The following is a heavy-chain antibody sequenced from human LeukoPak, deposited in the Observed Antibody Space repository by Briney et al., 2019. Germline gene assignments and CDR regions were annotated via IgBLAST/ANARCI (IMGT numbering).Heavy chain of an antibody. D-gene: IGHD3-16*02. CDR3: AKDLGYVWGSYRAL. CDR1: GITFSSYA. CDR2: IGGSGGSI. V-gene: IGHV3-23*01. Sequence: GGSLRLSCAASGITFSSYAMSWVRQAPGKGLEWVSEIGGSGGSIYYADSVKGRFTIFRDNSKNTLYLQMNSLRAEDTAVYYCAKDLGYVWGSYRALWGQGTLVTVSS. J-gene: IGHJ4*02.